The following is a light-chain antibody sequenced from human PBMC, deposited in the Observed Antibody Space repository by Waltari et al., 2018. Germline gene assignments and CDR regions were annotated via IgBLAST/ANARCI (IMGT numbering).Light chain of an antibody. Sequence: SALTQPASVSGSPGQSVTISCTGTSSDVGSYNLVSWYQHHPGKAPKLMIYEANKRPSGVSNRFSGSKSCITASLTISGLQAEDEADYYCCSYAGTITPYVFGSGTKVTVL. CDR3: CSYAGTITPYV. V-gene: IGLV2-23*01. CDR2: EAN. J-gene: IGLJ1*01. CDR1: SSDVGSYNL.